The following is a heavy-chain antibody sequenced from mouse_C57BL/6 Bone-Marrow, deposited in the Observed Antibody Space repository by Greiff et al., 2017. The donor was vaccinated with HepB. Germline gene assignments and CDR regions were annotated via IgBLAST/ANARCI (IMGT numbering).Heavy chain of an antibody. CDR1: GFTFSSYG. CDR2: ISSGGSYT. V-gene: IGHV5-6*01. D-gene: IGHD2-12*01. J-gene: IGHJ1*03. Sequence: EVQRVESGGDLVKPGGSLKLSCAASGFTFSSYGMSWVRQTPDKRLEWVATISSGGSYTYYPDSVKGRFTISRDKAKNTLYLQMSSLKSEDTAMYDCAREGYYMNFDVWGTGTTVTVSS. CDR3: AREGYYMNFDV.